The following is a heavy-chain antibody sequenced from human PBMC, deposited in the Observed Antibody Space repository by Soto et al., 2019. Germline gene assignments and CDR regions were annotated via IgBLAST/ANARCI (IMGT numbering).Heavy chain of an antibody. Sequence: EVQLLESGGDSVQPGGSLRLSCAASGFTFSNYAMSWVRQAPGKGLEWVSTINKSGGRTYHTDSVKGRFTISRDNSKNXLFLQMNSLRADDTAIYYCVKGRDVTEGDVEYFQDWGQGTLVTISS. V-gene: IGHV3-23*01. D-gene: IGHD2-21*01. CDR2: INKSGGRT. CDR1: GFTFSNYA. J-gene: IGHJ1*01. CDR3: VKGRDVTEGDVEYFQD.